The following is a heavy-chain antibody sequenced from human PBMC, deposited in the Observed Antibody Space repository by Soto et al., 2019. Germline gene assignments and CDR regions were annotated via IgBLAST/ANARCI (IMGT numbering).Heavy chain of an antibody. CDR2: ISYDGSNK. Sequence: PGGSLRLSCAASGFTFSSYAMHWVRQAPGKGLEWVAVISYDGSNKYYADSVKGRFTISRDNSKNTLYLQMNSLRAEDTAVYYCARAYDYGDYLAYWGQGTLVTVSS. CDR3: ARAYDYGDYLAY. D-gene: IGHD4-17*01. V-gene: IGHV3-30-3*01. CDR1: GFTFSSYA. J-gene: IGHJ4*02.